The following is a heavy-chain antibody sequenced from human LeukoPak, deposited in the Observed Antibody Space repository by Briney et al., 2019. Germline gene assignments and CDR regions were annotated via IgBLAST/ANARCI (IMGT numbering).Heavy chain of an antibody. CDR1: GFTFDSYT. V-gene: IGHV3-21*01. CDR3: ARESSSGGY. CDR2: ISTRGTYK. D-gene: IGHD1-26*01. J-gene: IGHJ4*02. Sequence: GGSLRLSCGGSGFTFDSYTLIWYRQAPGKGLEWVSSISTRGTYKHYSDSVRGRFTISRDDAKNSLYLQMNSLRAEDMAVYFCARESSSGGYWGQGTLVTVSS.